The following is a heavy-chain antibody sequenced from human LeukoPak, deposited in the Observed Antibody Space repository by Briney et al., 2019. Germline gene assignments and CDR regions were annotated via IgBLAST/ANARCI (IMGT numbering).Heavy chain of an antibody. CDR2: IYTSGST. CDR3: ARDQNYDFWSGYYTFDI. D-gene: IGHD3-3*01. J-gene: IGHJ3*02. CDR1: GGSISSYY. V-gene: IGHV4-4*07. Sequence: PSETLSLTCTVSGGSISSYYGSWIRQPAGKGLEWIGRIYTSGSTNYNPSLKSRVTMSVDTSKNQFSLKLSSVTAADTAVYYCARDQNYDFWSGYYTFDIWGQGTMVTVSS.